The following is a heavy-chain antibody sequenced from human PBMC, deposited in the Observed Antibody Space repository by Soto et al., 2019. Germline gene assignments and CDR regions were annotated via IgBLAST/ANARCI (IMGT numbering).Heavy chain of an antibody. CDR3: VKIGTTNRNFFDY. D-gene: IGHD1-26*01. V-gene: IGHV1-3*01. J-gene: IGHJ4*02. Sequence: ASVKVSCKASGYTFTSYAMHWVRQAPGQRLEWMGWINAGNGNTKYSQKFQGRVTITRDTSASTAYMELSSLRSEDTAVYYCVKIGTTNRNFFDYWGQGTQVTVSS. CDR2: INAGNGNT. CDR1: GYTFTSYA.